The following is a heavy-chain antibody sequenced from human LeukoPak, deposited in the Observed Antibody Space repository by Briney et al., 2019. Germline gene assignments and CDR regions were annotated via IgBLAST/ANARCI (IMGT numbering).Heavy chain of an antibody. D-gene: IGHD3-16*01. CDR3: ARDDVWGSSFYYYYGVDV. CDR2: IKQDGSEK. Sequence: GGSLRLSCAASGFTVSSNYMSWVRQAPGKGLEWVANIKQDGSEKYYVDSVKGRFTISRDNAKNSLYLQMNSLRAEDTAVCYCARDDVWGSSFYYYYGVDVWGQGTTVTVSS. CDR1: GFTVSSNY. J-gene: IGHJ6*02. V-gene: IGHV3-7*01.